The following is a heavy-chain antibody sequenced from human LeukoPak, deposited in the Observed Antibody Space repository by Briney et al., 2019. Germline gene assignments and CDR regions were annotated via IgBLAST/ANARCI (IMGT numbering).Heavy chain of an antibody. V-gene: IGHV3-74*01. J-gene: IGHJ4*02. D-gene: IGHD5-24*01. CDR1: GFTFSSYW. Sequence: GGSLRLSCAASGFTFSSYWMHWVRQAPGKGLVWVSRINGDGSSTSYADSVKGRFTISRDNAKNTLYLQMNSLRAEDTAVYFCARGVTMATITPLLWWGQGTLVTVSS. CDR3: ARGVTMATITPLLW. CDR2: INGDGSST.